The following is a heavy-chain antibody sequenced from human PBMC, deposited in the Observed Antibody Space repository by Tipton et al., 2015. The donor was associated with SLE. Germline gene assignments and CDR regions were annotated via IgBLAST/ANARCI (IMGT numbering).Heavy chain of an antibody. D-gene: IGHD6-19*01. V-gene: IGHV4-59*12. J-gene: IGHJ4*02. CDR3: AREGGPVAFRPYYFDS. Sequence: TLSLTCTVSGGSIFSYYWSWIRQPPGKGLEWIGYIYFSGSTNYNPSLRSRVTMSVDTSNNQFSLRLTSVTAADTAMYYCAREGGPVAFRPYYFDSWGQGILVTVSS. CDR2: IYFSGST. CDR1: GGSIFSYY.